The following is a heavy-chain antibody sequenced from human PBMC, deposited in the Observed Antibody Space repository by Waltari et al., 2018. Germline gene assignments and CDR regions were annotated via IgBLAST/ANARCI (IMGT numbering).Heavy chain of an antibody. CDR3: ASQTVSDYGDTYFDY. D-gene: IGHD4-17*01. CDR2: IIPILGIA. V-gene: IGHV1-69*02. Sequence: QVQLVQSGAEVKKPGSSVKVSCKASGGTFSSYTISWVRQAPGQGLEWMGRIIPILGIANYAQKFQGRVTITADKSTSTAYMELSSLRSEDTAVYYCASQTVSDYGDTYFDYWGQGTLVTVSS. J-gene: IGHJ4*02. CDR1: GGTFSSYT.